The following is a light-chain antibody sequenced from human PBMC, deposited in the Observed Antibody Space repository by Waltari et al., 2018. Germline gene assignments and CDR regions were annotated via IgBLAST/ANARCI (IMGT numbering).Light chain of an antibody. CDR1: QNIYNG. V-gene: IGKV1-5*01. J-gene: IGKJ1*01. CDR2: DAS. Sequence: DTQMTQSPSTLSAYVGDRVTSTCRASQNIYNGFAWYQQRPGEAPEVLIYDASSLRSGVPSRFSGSGSGTEITLTISSLQPGDFATYYSQQYHGDSQTFGQGTRVEIK. CDR3: QQYHGDSQT.